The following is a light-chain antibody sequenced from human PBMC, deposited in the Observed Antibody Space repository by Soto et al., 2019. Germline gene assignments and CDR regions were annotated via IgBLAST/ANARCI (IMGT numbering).Light chain of an antibody. CDR1: QGISIY. CDR3: QMYNTAPLT. V-gene: IGKV1-27*01. CDR2: AAS. J-gene: IGKJ4*01. Sequence: DIQMTQSPSSLSASVGDRVTITCRASQGISIYLAWFQQKPGKVPKLLIYAASTLQSGVPSRFSGSGSGTDFTLTISSMKPHYVATVSSQMYNTAPLTFGGGTNVEIK.